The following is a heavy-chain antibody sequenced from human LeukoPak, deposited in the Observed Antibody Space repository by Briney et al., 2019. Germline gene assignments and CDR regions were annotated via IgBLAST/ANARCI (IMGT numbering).Heavy chain of an antibody. V-gene: IGHV4-34*01. CDR3: ARDSTYYYYGMDV. CDR2: INHSGST. Sequence: SETLSLTCAVYGVSFSGYYWSWIRQPPGKGLEWIGEINHSGSTNNNSSLKSRVTISVDTSKNQFSLKLSSVTAADTAVYYCARDSTYYYYGMDVWGQGTTVTVSS. J-gene: IGHJ6*02. CDR1: GVSFSGYY.